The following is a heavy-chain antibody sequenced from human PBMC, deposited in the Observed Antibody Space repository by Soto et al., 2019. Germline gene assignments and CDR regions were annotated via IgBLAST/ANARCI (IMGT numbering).Heavy chain of an antibody. J-gene: IGHJ4*02. CDR1: GYTFTDYY. CDR2: INPNSGGT. CDR3: ARVNVVLVVATREYYFDY. Sequence: WASVKVSCKASGYTFTDYYMHWVRQAPGQGLEWMGWINPNSGGTNYAQKFQGRVTMTRDTSISTAYMELSRLRSDDTAVYYCARVNVVLVVATREYYFDYWGQGTLVTVSS. D-gene: IGHD2-15*01. V-gene: IGHV1-2*02.